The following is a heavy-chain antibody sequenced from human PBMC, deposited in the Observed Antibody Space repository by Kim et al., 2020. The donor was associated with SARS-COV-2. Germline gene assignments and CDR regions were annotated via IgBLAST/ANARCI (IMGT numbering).Heavy chain of an antibody. V-gene: IGHV3-49*03. CDR2: IRSKAYGGTT. D-gene: IGHD3-10*01. Sequence: GGSLRLSCTASGFTFGDYAMSWFRQAPGKGLEWVGFIRSKAYGGTTEYAASVKGRFTISRDDSKSIAYLQMNSLKTEDTAVYYCTREWYYGSGSLKGYYYGMDVWGQGTTVTVSS. CDR3: TREWYYGSGSLKGYYYGMDV. J-gene: IGHJ6*02. CDR1: GFTFGDYA.